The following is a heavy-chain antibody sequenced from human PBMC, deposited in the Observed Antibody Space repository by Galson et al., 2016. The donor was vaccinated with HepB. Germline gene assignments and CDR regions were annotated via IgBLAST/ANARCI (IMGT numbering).Heavy chain of an antibody. CDR2: IYYSGST. Sequence: SETLSLTCTVSGGSISSYYWSWIRQPPGKGLEWIGYIYYSGSTNYNPSLKSRVTISVDTSKNQFSLKLNSVSAADTAVYFCARGSASLVAYWGQGTLVTVSS. CDR3: ARGSASLVAY. D-gene: IGHD5-12*01. CDR1: GGSISSYY. V-gene: IGHV4-59*01. J-gene: IGHJ4*02.